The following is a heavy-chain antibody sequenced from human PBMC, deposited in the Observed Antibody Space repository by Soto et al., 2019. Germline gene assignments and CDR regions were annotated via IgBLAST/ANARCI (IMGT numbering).Heavy chain of an antibody. CDR3: ARDMTGGWFDX. J-gene: IGHJ5*02. D-gene: IGHD1-26*01. V-gene: IGHV4-59*01. CDR2: ISYSGST. CDR1: GGSISSYY. Sequence: ETLSLTCTVSGGSISSYYWSWIRQPPGKGLEWIGYISYSGSTNYNPSLKSLVPISVDTSKHQFSLKLTSVTAADTAVYYCARDMTGGWFDXWGQVAPVPVSX.